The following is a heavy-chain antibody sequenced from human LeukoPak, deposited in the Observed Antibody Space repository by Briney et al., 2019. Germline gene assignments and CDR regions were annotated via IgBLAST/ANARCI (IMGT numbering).Heavy chain of an antibody. J-gene: IGHJ5*02. V-gene: IGHV3-23*01. D-gene: IGHD6-13*01. CDR3: AKDLASSSLSGNWFDP. CDR1: GFTFSSYA. CDR2: ISGSGGST. Sequence: GGSLRLSCAASGFTFSSYAMSWVRQAPGKGLEWVSAISGSGGSTYYADSVKGRFTISRDNSKNTLYLQMNSLRAEDTAVYYCAKDLASSSLSGNWFDPWGQGTLVTVSS.